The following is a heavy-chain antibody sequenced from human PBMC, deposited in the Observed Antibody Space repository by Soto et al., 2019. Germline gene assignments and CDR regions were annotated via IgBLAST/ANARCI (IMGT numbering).Heavy chain of an antibody. J-gene: IGHJ4*02. CDR3: ARASSSENYFDH. V-gene: IGHV3-30-3*01. CDR1: GFTFSIYA. Sequence: PGGSLRLSCAASGFTFSIYAMHWVLQAPGKGLEWVAVISYDGSNKYYADSVKGRFTISRDNSKNTLYLQMNSLRAEGTAVYYCARASSSENYFDHWGQGTLVTVSS. CDR2: ISYDGSNK. D-gene: IGHD6-6*01.